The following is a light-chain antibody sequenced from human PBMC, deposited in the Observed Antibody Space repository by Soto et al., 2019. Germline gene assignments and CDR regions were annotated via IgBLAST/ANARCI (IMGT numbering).Light chain of an antibody. CDR3: QRYGSSQYS. V-gene: IGKV3-20*01. CDR1: QSVSSSY. CDR2: GAS. Sequence: EIVLTQSPGTLSLSPGERATLSCRASQSVSSSYLAWYQQKPGQAPWLLIYGASSRAPGIPDRFSGSESGTDFTLTISRLEPEDVSVYYCQRYGSSQYSFGGGTKLEIK. J-gene: IGKJ2*01.